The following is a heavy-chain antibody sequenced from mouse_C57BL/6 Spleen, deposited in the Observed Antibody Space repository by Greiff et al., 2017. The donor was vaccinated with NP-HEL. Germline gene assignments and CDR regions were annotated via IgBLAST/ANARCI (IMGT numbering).Heavy chain of an antibody. D-gene: IGHD1-1*01. CDR1: GFSLTSYG. CDR2: IWSGGST. V-gene: IGHV2-4*01. Sequence: VQVVESGPGLVQPSQSLSITCTVSGFSLTSYGVHWVRQPPGKGLEWLGVIWSGGSTDYNAAFISRLSISKDNSKSQVFFKMNSLQADDTAIYYCAKKSYGSSWYFDVWGTGTTVTVSS. J-gene: IGHJ1*03. CDR3: AKKSYGSSWYFDV.